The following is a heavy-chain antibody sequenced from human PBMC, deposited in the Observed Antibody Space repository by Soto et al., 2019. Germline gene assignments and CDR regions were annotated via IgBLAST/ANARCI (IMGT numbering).Heavy chain of an antibody. D-gene: IGHD6-13*01. Sequence: QVQLVESGGGVVQPGRSLRLSCAASGFNFNNYGMHWVRQAPGKGLEWVAVIWNDGNGSYYANSVKGRFTISRDNSKNTLYLQMSSLRAEDTAVYYCARRQISPPTRGAASARGGMDVWGQGTTVTVSS. CDR1: GFNFNNYG. V-gene: IGHV3-33*01. CDR2: IWNDGNGS. CDR3: ARRQISPPTRGAASARGGMDV. J-gene: IGHJ6*02.